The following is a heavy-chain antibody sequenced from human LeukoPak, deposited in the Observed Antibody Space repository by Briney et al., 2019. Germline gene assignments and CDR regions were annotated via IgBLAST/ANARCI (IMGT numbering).Heavy chain of an antibody. V-gene: IGHV4-59*01. J-gene: IGHJ6*02. CDR2: IYYSGST. CDR1: GGSFTSYH. Sequence: SETLSLTCTVSGGSFTSYHYSWIQQPPGKGLEWIGYIYYSGSTNYNPSLKSRVTISVDTSKNQFSLKLSSVTVADTAVYYCARQQGSSWYHYGMDVWGQGTTVTVSS. CDR3: ARQQGSSWYHYGMDV. D-gene: IGHD6-13*01.